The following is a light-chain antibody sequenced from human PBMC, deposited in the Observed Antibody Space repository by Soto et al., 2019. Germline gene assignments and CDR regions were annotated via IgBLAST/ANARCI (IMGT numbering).Light chain of an antibody. CDR3: QQYNSYSPT. J-gene: IGKJ1*01. CDR2: RAS. V-gene: IGKV1-5*03. CDR1: QDIGTW. Sequence: DIQMTQSPSTLSASVGDRVTITCRASQDIGTWLAWYQQKPEKAPKVLIYRASHLESGVPSRFSGSGSETEFTLTISGLQPGDSATYYCQQYNSYSPTFGQGTKVDIK.